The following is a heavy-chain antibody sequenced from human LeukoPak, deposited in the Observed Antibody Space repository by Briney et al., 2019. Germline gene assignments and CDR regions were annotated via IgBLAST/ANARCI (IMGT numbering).Heavy chain of an antibody. CDR3: ASKNIVVVTASLHYRFDP. CDR2: IYGDDST. Sequence: GGSLRLSCAASGFFFTNYEMNWVRQAPGKGLEWVSVIYGDDSTFYADSVKGRFTISRDNSKNTLYLQMNSLRAEDTAVYYCASKNIVVVTASLHYRFDPWGQGTLVTVSS. J-gene: IGHJ5*02. CDR1: GFFFTNYE. V-gene: IGHV3-66*01. D-gene: IGHD2-21*02.